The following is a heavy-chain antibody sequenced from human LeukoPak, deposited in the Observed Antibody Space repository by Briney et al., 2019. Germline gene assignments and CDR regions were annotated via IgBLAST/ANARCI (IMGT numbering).Heavy chain of an antibody. V-gene: IGHV4-4*07. Sequence: SETLSLTCTVSGGSLSSYYWSWLRQPAGKGLEWIGRIYTSGSTNYNPSLKSRVTMSVDTSKNQFSLKLSSVTAADTAVYYCARGAPSYYYYMDVWGKGTTVTVSS. J-gene: IGHJ6*03. CDR1: GGSLSSYY. CDR2: IYTSGST. CDR3: ARGAPSYYYYMDV.